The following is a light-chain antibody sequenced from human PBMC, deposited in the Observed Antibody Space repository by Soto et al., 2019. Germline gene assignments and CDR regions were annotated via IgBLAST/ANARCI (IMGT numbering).Light chain of an antibody. CDR1: QRVSSSY. CDR3: QHYGGSPSFT. Sequence: EIVLTQSPGTLSLSPGERATLSCRASQRVSSSYLGWYQQKPGQAPRLLIYGASGRATGIPDRFSGSGSGTDFTLTISRLEAEDFAVYYCQHYGGSPSFTFGPGTKVDIK. V-gene: IGKV3-20*01. J-gene: IGKJ3*01. CDR2: GAS.